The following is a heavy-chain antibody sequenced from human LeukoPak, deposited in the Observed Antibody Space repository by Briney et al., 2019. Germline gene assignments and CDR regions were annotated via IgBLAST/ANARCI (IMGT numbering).Heavy chain of an antibody. CDR3: AREGPPGSHAFYFDY. CDR1: GGTFSSYA. J-gene: IGHJ4*02. D-gene: IGHD3-10*01. CDR2: IIPIFGTA. V-gene: IGHV1-69*13. Sequence: ASVKVSCKASGGTFSSYAISWVRQAPGQGLEWMGGIIPIFGTANYAQKFQGRVTITADESTSTAYMELSSLRSEDTAVYYCAREGPPGSHAFYFDYWGQGTLVTVSS.